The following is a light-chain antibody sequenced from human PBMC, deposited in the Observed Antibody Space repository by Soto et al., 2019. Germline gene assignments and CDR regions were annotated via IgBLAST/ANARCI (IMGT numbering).Light chain of an antibody. CDR2: ETS. CDR1: QRINIW. Sequence: DIQMTQSPSTLSASVGDRVTITCRASQRINIWLAWYQQKPGKAPKLLIYETSSLEGGVPSRFSGSGSGTEFTLTISSLQSEDFAVYYCHQYDNWPKTFGQGTRLEIK. CDR3: HQYDNWPKT. J-gene: IGKJ5*01. V-gene: IGKV1-5*01.